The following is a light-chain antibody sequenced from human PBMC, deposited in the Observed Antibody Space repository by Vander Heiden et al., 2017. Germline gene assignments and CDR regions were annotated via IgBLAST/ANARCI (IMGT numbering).Light chain of an antibody. Sequence: QSSLTQPASVSGSPGQSITISCPGTSSDVGSYNLVSWYQQHPGKAPKLMIYEVSKRPSGVSNRFSGSKSGNTASLTISGLQAEDEADYYCCSDAGSSTLVFGGGTKLTVL. CDR1: SSDVGSYNL. V-gene: IGLV2-23*02. CDR3: CSDAGSSTLV. J-gene: IGLJ2*01. CDR2: EVS.